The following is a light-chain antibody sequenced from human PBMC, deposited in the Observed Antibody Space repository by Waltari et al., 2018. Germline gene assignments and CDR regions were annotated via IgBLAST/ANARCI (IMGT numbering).Light chain of an antibody. CDR2: DVS. CDR3: CSYAGSYIP. J-gene: IGLJ2*01. Sequence: QSALTQPRSVSGSPGQSVTISCTGTSSDVGCYKYVSWYQQHPGKAPKPMIYDVSKRPSGVPDRFSGSKSGNTASLTISGLQAEDEADYYCCSYAGSYIPFGGGTKLTVL. V-gene: IGLV2-11*01. CDR1: SSDVGCYKY.